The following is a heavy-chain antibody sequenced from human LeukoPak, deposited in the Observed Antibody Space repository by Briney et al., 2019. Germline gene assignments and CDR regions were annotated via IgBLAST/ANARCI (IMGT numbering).Heavy chain of an antibody. CDR2: ISSSSSTI. J-gene: IGHJ4*02. CDR1: GFTFSSYS. Sequence: GGSLRLSCAASGFTFSSYSMNWVRQAPGKGLEWVSYISSSSSTIYYADSVKGRFTISRDNAKNSLYLQMNSLRAEDTAVYYCAKGTGIFGYCSGGSCYSGYFDYWGQGTLVTVSS. V-gene: IGHV3-48*01. D-gene: IGHD2-15*01. CDR3: AKGTGIFGYCSGGSCYSGYFDY.